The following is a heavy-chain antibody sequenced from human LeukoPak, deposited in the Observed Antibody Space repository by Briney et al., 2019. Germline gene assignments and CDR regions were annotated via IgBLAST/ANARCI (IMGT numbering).Heavy chain of an antibody. CDR2: IYYSGST. D-gene: IGHD3-22*01. J-gene: IGHJ5*02. Sequence: SETLSLTCTVSGGSISSSSYYWGWIRQPPGKGLEWIGSIYYSGSTYYNPSLKSRVTISVDTSKNQFSLKLSSVTAADTAVYYCARQWYDSSGYYRQVWFDPWGQGTLVTVSS. CDR1: GGSISSSSYY. V-gene: IGHV4-39*01. CDR3: ARQWYDSSGYYRQVWFDP.